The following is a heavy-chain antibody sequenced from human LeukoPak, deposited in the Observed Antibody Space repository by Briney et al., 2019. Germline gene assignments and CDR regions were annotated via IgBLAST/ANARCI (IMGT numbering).Heavy chain of an antibody. V-gene: IGHV1-18*01. CDR1: GYTFTSYG. Sequence: VASVKVSCKASGYTFTSYGLSWVRQAPGQGLQWMGWISTYNGNTIYPQNFQGRVTMTTDTSTRTVYMELRSLRSDDTAVYYCARDLGYSSSWNYWGQGTLVTVSS. CDR3: ARDLGYSSSWNY. CDR2: ISTYNGNT. J-gene: IGHJ4*02. D-gene: IGHD6-13*01.